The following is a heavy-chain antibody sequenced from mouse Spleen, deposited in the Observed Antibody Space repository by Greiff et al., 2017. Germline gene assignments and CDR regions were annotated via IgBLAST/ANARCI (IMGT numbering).Heavy chain of an antibody. V-gene: IGHV5-9*01. CDR1: GFTFSSYA. Sequence: EVMLVESGGGLVKLGGSLKLSCAASGFTFSSYAMSWVRQTPEKRLEWVATISSGGGNTYYPDSVKGRFTISRDNAKNTLYLQMSSLKSEDTAMYYCARDGDYGGGYYFDYWGQGTTLTVSS. J-gene: IGHJ2*01. CDR2: ISSGGGNT. CDR3: ARDGDYGGGYYFDY. D-gene: IGHD2-4*01.